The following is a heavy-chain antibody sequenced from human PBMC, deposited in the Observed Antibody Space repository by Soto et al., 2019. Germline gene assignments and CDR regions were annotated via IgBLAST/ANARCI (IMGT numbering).Heavy chain of an antibody. CDR1: GFTFSSYD. V-gene: IGHV3-23*01. J-gene: IGHJ4*02. D-gene: IGHD7-27*01. CDR3: AKTGQLNWGNFFDY. Sequence: EVQLLESGGDLVQPGGSLRLSCAASGFTFSSYDMTWVRQAPGKGLEWVSAISSSGGTTFYADSVKGRFTISRDNSKNTLYLQMNSLRAEDTAIYYCAKTGQLNWGNFFDYWGQGTLLTVSS. CDR2: ISSSGGTT.